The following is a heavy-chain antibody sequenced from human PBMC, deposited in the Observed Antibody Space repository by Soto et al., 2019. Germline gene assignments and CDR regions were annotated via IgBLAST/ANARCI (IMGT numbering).Heavy chain of an antibody. CDR3: VRAATRGDD. J-gene: IGHJ4*02. Sequence: PVGSLRLSCAASGFSFSGYWMHWVRQAPGKGLVWVSRINTDGSSTKYADSVKGRFTISRDNAKNTLYLQMNSLGVEDTAVYYCVRAATRGDDWGQGTLVTSPQ. V-gene: IGHV3-74*03. CDR1: GFSFSGYW. CDR2: INTDGSST. D-gene: IGHD3-10*01.